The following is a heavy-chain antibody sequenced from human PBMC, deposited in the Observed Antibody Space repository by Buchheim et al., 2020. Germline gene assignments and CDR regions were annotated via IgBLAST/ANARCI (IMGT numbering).Heavy chain of an antibody. CDR1: GGSISSSNW. D-gene: IGHD6-13*01. CDR2: IYHSGST. V-gene: IGHV4-4*02. CDR3: ASYYSSSWYVNDY. J-gene: IGHJ4*02. Sequence: QVQLQESGPGLMKPSGTLSLTCAVSGGSISSSNWWSWVRQPPGKGLEWIGEIYHSGSTNYKPSLKRRVTISVDKSNNTFSPKLNSVTAADTAVYYCASYYSSSWYVNDYWGQGTL.